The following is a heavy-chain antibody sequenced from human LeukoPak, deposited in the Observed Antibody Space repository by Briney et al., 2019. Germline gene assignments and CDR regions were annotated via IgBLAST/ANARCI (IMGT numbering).Heavy chain of an antibody. Sequence: ASVKVSCKASGYTFSNNYLHWVRQAPGQGLEWMGMIYPRDGSTSYAQNFQGRVTVTRDTSTTTVHMELRGLRSEDTAVYYCARDQEGFDYWGQGTVVTVSS. J-gene: IGHJ4*02. CDR2: IYPRDGST. V-gene: IGHV1-46*01. CDR1: GYTFSNNY. CDR3: ARDQEGFDY.